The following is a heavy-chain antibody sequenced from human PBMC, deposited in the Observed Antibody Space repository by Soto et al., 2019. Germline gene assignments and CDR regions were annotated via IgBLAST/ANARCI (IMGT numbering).Heavy chain of an antibody. CDR2: VYYSGST. Sequence: SQTLSLTCTVSGGSISNTNYYWIWIRQPPGKGLEWIASVYYSGSTYYNASLKSRVTISVDTSKNQFSLKVNSVTATDSSMYYCARQVKQYPYYFDDWGQGTLVTVSS. D-gene: IGHD6-19*01. V-gene: IGHV4-39*01. CDR1: GGSISNTNYY. CDR3: ARQVKQYPYYFDD. J-gene: IGHJ4*02.